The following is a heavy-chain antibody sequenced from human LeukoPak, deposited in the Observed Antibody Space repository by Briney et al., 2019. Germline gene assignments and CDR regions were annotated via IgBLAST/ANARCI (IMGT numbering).Heavy chain of an antibody. CDR2: ISSSGSSI. J-gene: IGHJ3*02. V-gene: IGHV3-48*03. Sequence: GGSLRLSCAASGFTFSSYEMNWVRLAPGKGLEWVSKISSSGSSIDYADSVKGRFTISRDNAKNSLYLQMNSLRAEDTAVYYCARRFDIWGRGTMVTVSS. CDR1: GFTFSSYE. CDR3: ARRFDI.